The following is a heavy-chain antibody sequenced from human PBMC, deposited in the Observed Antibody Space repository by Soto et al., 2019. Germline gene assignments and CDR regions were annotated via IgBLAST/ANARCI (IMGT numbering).Heavy chain of an antibody. J-gene: IGHJ4*02. Sequence: GWSLRLSCASSGFTFISYAMSWVRQAPGKGLEWVSAISGSGGSTYYADSVKGRFTISRDNSKNTLYLQMNSLRAEDTAVYYCAKDGLELYPSQFDYWGQGTLVTVSS. CDR1: GFTFISYA. CDR2: ISGSGGST. D-gene: IGHD3-3*01. V-gene: IGHV3-23*01. CDR3: AKDGLELYPSQFDY.